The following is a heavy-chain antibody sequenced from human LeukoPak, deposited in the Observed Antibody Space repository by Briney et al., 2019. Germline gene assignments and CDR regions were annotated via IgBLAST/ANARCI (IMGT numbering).Heavy chain of an antibody. CDR1: GGTFSSYA. CDR2: IIPIFGTA. D-gene: IGHD1-26*01. V-gene: IGHV1-69*13. CDR3: ARVWELLHSRYNWFDP. Sequence: GASVKVSCKASGGTFSSYAISWVRQAPGQGLEWVGGIIPIFGTANYAQKFQGRVTITADESTSTAYMELSSLRSEDTAVYYCARVWELLHSRYNWFDPWGQGTLVTVSS. J-gene: IGHJ5*02.